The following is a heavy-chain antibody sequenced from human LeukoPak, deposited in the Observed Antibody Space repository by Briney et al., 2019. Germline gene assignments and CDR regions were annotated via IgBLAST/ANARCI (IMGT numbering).Heavy chain of an antibody. Sequence: PGGSLRLSCAASGFTFSSYVMSWVRQAPGKGLEWVSSISGRGGSTYNADSVKGRFTISRDNSKNTLYLQMNSLRAEDTAVYYCAKDRGVLLWNLAPSEPSDYWGQGTLVTVSS. CDR2: ISGRGGST. CDR1: GFTFSSYV. V-gene: IGHV3-23*01. J-gene: IGHJ4*02. CDR3: AKDRGVLLWNLAPSEPSDY. D-gene: IGHD1-1*01.